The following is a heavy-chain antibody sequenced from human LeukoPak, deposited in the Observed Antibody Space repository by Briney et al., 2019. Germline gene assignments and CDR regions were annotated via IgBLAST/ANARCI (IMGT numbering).Heavy chain of an antibody. CDR3: ARARVLYYDSSGSFGY. V-gene: IGHV1-8*01. J-gene: IGHJ4*02. CDR2: MNPNSGNT. Sequence: GASVKVSCKASGYTFTSYDIDWVRQATGQGLEWMGWMNPNSGNTGYAQKFQGRVTMTRNTSISTAYMELSSLRSEDTAVYYCARARVLYYDSSGSFGYWGQGTLVTVSS. CDR1: GYTFTSYD. D-gene: IGHD3-22*01.